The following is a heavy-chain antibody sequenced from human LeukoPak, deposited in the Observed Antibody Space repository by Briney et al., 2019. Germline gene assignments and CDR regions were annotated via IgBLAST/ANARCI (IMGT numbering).Heavy chain of an antibody. Sequence: SQTLSLTCAISGDSVSSNSAAWNWIRQSPSRGLEWLGRTYYRSKWYNDYAVSVKSRITINPDTSKNQFSLQLNSVTPEDTAVYYCARAPDYCSGGSCYPPGGWFDPWGQGTLVTVSS. D-gene: IGHD2-15*01. J-gene: IGHJ5*02. V-gene: IGHV6-1*01. CDR2: TYYRSKWYN. CDR1: GDSVSSNSAA. CDR3: ARAPDYCSGGSCYPPGGWFDP.